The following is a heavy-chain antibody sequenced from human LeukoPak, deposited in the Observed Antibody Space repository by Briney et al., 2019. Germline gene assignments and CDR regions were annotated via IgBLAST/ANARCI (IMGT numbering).Heavy chain of an antibody. D-gene: IGHD6-13*01. CDR1: GYTFTSYG. V-gene: IGHV1-18*01. Sequence: ASVKVSCKASGYTFTSYGISWVRQAPEQGLEWMGWISAYNGNTNYAQKLLGRVTMTTDTSTSTAYMELRSLRSDDTAVYYCARDTYSSSWYSLGAFDYWGQGTLVTVSS. CDR3: ARDTYSSSWYSLGAFDY. CDR2: ISAYNGNT. J-gene: IGHJ4*02.